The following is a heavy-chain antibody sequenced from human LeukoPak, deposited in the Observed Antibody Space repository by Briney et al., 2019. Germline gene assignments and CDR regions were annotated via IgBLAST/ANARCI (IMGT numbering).Heavy chain of an antibody. J-gene: IGHJ6*03. Sequence: GGSLRLSCAASGFTFSSYSMNWVRQAPGKGLEWVSYISSSSSTIYYADSVKGRFTISRDNAKNSLYLQMNSLRAEDTAVYYCARVAYDYVWGSYDYYYYMDVWGKGTTVTVSS. V-gene: IGHV3-48*01. CDR3: ARVAYDYVWGSYDYYYYMDV. CDR1: GFTFSSYS. CDR2: ISSSSSTI. D-gene: IGHD3-16*01.